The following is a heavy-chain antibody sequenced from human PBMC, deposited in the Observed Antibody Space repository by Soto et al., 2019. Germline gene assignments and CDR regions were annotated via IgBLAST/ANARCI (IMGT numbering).Heavy chain of an antibody. D-gene: IGHD4-17*01. J-gene: IGHJ6*02. CDR3: ARVQDHYGGNSYYYYGMDV. Sequence: QVQLQESGPGLVKPSQTLSLTCTVSGGSISTADYYWSWIRQPPGKALEWIGYIYYSGSTYYNPSLKSRLTMSVDTSKNQFSLKLSSVTAADTAVYYCARVQDHYGGNSYYYYGMDVWGQGTTVTVSS. CDR2: IYYSGST. V-gene: IGHV4-30-4*01. CDR1: GGSISTADYY.